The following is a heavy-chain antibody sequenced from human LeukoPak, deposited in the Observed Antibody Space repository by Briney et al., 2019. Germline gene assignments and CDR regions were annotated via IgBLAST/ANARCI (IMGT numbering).Heavy chain of an antibody. CDR3: ARHYLHVSGHGGH. CDR1: GFTFSDYY. V-gene: IGHV3-11*01. D-gene: IGHD5-12*01. CDR2: LFSSGRTI. Sequence: GGTLRLSCAASGFTFSDYYMRWIRQAPGKGLEWLSYLFSSGRTIYYADSVKVRFTISRANGKNSLYLQMNSLRVEDTAVYYCARHYLHVSGHGGHWGQGTLVTVSS. J-gene: IGHJ4*02.